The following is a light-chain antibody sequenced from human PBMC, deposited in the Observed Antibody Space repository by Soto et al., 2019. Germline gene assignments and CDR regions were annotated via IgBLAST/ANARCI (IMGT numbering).Light chain of an antibody. Sequence: DIPMTQSPSSLSASVGDRVTITCRASQSISSYLNWYQQKPGKAPKLLIYAASSLQSGVPSRFSGSGSGTEFTLTISSLQPEDFATYYCQQSYSTPITFGQGTRLEMK. J-gene: IGKJ5*01. CDR3: QQSYSTPIT. V-gene: IGKV1-39*01. CDR2: AAS. CDR1: QSISSY.